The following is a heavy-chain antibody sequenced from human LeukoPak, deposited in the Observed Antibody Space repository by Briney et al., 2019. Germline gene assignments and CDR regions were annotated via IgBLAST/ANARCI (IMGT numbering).Heavy chain of an antibody. D-gene: IGHD6-6*01. V-gene: IGHV5-51*01. CDR3: ARPGYSSSVY. J-gene: IGHJ4*02. CDR1: GYSFPNYW. Sequence: GESLKISCKGSGYSFPNYWIAWVRQMPGKGLEWMGIIYPRDSDTKYSPSFQGQVTISADKSISTAYLQWSSLKASDTAMYYCARPGYSSSVYWGQGTLVTVSS. CDR2: IYPRDSDT.